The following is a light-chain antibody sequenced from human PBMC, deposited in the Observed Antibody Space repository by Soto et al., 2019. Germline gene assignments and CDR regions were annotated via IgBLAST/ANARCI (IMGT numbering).Light chain of an antibody. Sequence: QSALTQPRSVSGSPGQSVAISCTGTSSDVGGYDYVSWFQQHPGKAPKLMIYDVSKRPSGVPDRFSGSKSGNTASLTISGGHEDEEAAYYCCCSSGSPYVFGTGTKVTVL. CDR2: DVS. V-gene: IGLV2-11*01. CDR3: CCSSGSPYV. J-gene: IGLJ1*01. CDR1: SSDVGGYDY.